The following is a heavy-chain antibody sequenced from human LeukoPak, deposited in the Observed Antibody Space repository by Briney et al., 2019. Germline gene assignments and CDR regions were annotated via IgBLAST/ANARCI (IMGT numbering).Heavy chain of an antibody. CDR2: ISGSGGST. Sequence: GGSLRLSCAAPGFTFSSYAMSWVRQAPGKGLEWVSAISGSGGSTYYADSVKGRFTISRDNSKNTLYLQMNSLRAEDTAVYYCAKAHRGYSYGYQDYWGQGTLVTVSS. J-gene: IGHJ4*02. CDR1: GFTFSSYA. V-gene: IGHV3-23*01. CDR3: AKAHRGYSYGYQDY. D-gene: IGHD5-18*01.